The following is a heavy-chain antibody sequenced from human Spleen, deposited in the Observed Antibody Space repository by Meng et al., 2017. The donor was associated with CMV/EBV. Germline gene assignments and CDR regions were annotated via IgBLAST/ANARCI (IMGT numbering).Heavy chain of an antibody. D-gene: IGHD3-10*01. CDR1: GGSFSGYY. CDR3: CSRRFGEWGY. CDR2: INHSGST. V-gene: IGHV4-34*01. Sequence: QVALKQWGAGLFKPSETLSLSGAVYGGSFSGYYWSWIRQPPGKGLEWIGEINHSGSTNYNPSLKSRVTISVDTSKNQFSLKLSSVTAADTAAYYCCSRRFGEWGYWGQGTLVTVSS. J-gene: IGHJ4*02.